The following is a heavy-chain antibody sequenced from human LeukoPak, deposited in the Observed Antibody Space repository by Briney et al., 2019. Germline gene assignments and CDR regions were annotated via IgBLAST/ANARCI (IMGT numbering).Heavy chain of an antibody. D-gene: IGHD6-13*01. V-gene: IGHV1-69*05. J-gene: IGHJ6*03. CDR2: IIPIFGTA. Sequence: SVKVSCKASGGTFSSYAISWVRQAPGQGLEWMGGIIPIFGTANYAQKFQGRVTITTDESTSTAYMELSSLRSEDTAVYYCARGRDPIAAAAHYYYYYMDVWGEGTTVTVSS. CDR1: GGTFSSYA. CDR3: ARGRDPIAAAAHYYYYYMDV.